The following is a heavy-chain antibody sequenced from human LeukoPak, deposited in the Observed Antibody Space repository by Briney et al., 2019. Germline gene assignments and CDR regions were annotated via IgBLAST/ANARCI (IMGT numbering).Heavy chain of an antibody. CDR3: ARGRRDPGLFEDIVVVPAAL. V-gene: IGHV3-30-3*01. D-gene: IGHD2-2*01. Sequence: GGSLRLSCAASGFTSSSYAMHWVRQAPGKGLEWVAVISYDGSNKYCADSVKGRFTISRDNSKNTLYLQMNSLRAEDTAVYYCARGRRDPGLFEDIVVVPAALWGQGTLVTVSS. CDR2: ISYDGSNK. CDR1: GFTSSSYA. J-gene: IGHJ4*02.